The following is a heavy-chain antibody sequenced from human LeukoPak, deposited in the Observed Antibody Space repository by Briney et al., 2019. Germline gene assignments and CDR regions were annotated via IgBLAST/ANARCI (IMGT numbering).Heavy chain of an antibody. D-gene: IGHD3-22*01. J-gene: IGHJ4*02. CDR2: INPSGGST. CDR3: ARRVYYYDSSGYYFDY. Sequence: ASVKVSCKASGYSFTSYDINWVRQATGQGLEWMGIINPSGGSTSYAQTFQGRVTMTRDTSTSTVYMELSSLRSEDTAVYYCARRVYYYDSSGYYFDYWGQGTLVTVSS. V-gene: IGHV1-46*01. CDR1: GYSFTSYD.